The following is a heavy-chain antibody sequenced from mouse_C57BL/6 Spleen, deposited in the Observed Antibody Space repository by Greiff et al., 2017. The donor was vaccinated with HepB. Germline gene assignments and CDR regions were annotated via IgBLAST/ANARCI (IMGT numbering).Heavy chain of an antibody. D-gene: IGHD3-3*01. Sequence: EVNVVESGEGLVKPGGSLKLSCAASGFTFSSYAMSWVRQTPEKRLEWVAYISSGGDYIYYADTVKGRFTISRDNARNTLYLQMSSLKSEDTAMYYCTRGRDGYFDYWGQGTTLTVSS. CDR1: GFTFSSYA. CDR2: ISSGGDYI. CDR3: TRGRDGYFDY. V-gene: IGHV5-9-1*02. J-gene: IGHJ2*01.